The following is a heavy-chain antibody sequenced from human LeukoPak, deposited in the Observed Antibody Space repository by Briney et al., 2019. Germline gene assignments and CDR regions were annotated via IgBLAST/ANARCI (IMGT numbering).Heavy chain of an antibody. CDR2: ISAYNGNT. CDR1: GYTFTSYG. Sequence: ASVKVSCKASGYTFTSYGISWVRQAPGQGFEWMGWISAYNGNTNYAQKLQGRVTMTTDTSTSTAYMELRSLRSDDTAVYYCARWNNYYDSSGYSPLLDYWGQGTLVTVSS. CDR3: ARWNNYYDSSGYSPLLDY. J-gene: IGHJ4*02. D-gene: IGHD3-22*01. V-gene: IGHV1-18*01.